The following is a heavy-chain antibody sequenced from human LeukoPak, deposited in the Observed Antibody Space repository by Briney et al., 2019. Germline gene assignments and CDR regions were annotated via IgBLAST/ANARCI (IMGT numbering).Heavy chain of an antibody. CDR1: GFTFSSYG. CDR3: AKDLLISSAPYYFDY. CDR2: ISGSGGST. D-gene: IGHD6-25*01. V-gene: IGHV3-23*01. J-gene: IGHJ4*02. Sequence: GGSLRLSCAASGFTFSSYGMSWVRQAPGKGLEWVSAISGSGGSTYYADSVKGRFTISRDNSKNTLYLQMNSLRAEDTAVYYCAKDLLISSAPYYFDYWGQGTLVTVSS.